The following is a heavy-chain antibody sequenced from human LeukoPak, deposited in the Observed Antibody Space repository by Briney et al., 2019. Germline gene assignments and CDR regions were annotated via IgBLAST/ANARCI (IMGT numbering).Heavy chain of an antibody. CDR1: GYSFNTYY. J-gene: IGHJ4*01. Sequence: GASVKLSCKASGYSFNTYYMHWVRQAPGQGLEWMGILNPSSGRTSSAQKFQDRVTMTRDTSTSTVYMELSSLRSEDTAVYYCARESESSFHGLSGYWGDGTLVTVSS. CDR2: LNPSSGRT. D-gene: IGHD3-22*01. CDR3: ARESESSFHGLSGY. V-gene: IGHV1-46*02.